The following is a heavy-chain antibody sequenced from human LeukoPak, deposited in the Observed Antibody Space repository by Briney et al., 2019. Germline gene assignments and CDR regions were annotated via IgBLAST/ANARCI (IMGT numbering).Heavy chain of an antibody. Sequence: PGRSLRLSCAASGFTFSSYAMHWVRQAPGKGLEWVAVISYDGSNKYYADSVEGRFTISRDNSKNTLYLQMNSLRAEDTAVYYCARVKSRTAPFDIWGQGTMVTVSS. V-gene: IGHV3-30-3*01. D-gene: IGHD2-2*01. CDR1: GFTFSSYA. J-gene: IGHJ3*02. CDR3: ARVKSRTAPFDI. CDR2: ISYDGSNK.